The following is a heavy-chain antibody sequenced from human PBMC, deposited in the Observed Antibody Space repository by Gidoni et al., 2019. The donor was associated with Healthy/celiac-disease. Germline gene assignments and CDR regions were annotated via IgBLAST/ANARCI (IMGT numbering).Heavy chain of an antibody. J-gene: IGHJ6*03. CDR1: GFTFSSYA. Sequence: EVQLLESGGGLVQPGGSLRLSCAASGFTFSSYAMSWVRQAPGKGLEWVSAISGSGGSTYYADSVKGRFTISRDNSKNTLYLQMNSLRAEDTAVYYCAKGGQVVVVRVYYMDVWGKGTTVTVSS. CDR3: AKGGQVVVVRVYYMDV. D-gene: IGHD2-2*01. V-gene: IGHV3-23*01. CDR2: ISGSGGST.